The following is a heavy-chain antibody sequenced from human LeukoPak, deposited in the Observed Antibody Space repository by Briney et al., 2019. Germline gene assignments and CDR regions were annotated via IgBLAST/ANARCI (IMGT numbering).Heavy chain of an antibody. CDR2: IYYSGST. V-gene: IGHV4-30-4*01. D-gene: IGHD3-9*01. CDR1: GGSISSGDYY. CDR3: ARADISTGYYYFDY. J-gene: IGHJ4*02. Sequence: SQTLSLTCTVSGGSISSGDYYWSWIRQPPGKGLEWIGYIYYSGSTYHNPSLKSRVTISVDTSKNQFSLKLSSVTAADTAVYYCARADISTGYYYFDYWGQGTLVTVSS.